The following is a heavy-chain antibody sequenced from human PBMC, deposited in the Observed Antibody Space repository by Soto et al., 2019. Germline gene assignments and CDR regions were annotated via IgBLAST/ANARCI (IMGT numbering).Heavy chain of an antibody. CDR2: FDPEDGET. CDR1: GYTLTELS. D-gene: IGHD6-19*01. J-gene: IGHJ3*02. Sequence: ASVKVSCKVSGYTLTELSMHWVRQAPGKGLEWMGGFDPEDGETIYAQKFQGRVTMTEDTSTDTAYMELSSLRSEDTAVYYCATSSYSSGSDAFDIWAQGIMVTVSS. V-gene: IGHV1-24*01. CDR3: ATSSYSSGSDAFDI.